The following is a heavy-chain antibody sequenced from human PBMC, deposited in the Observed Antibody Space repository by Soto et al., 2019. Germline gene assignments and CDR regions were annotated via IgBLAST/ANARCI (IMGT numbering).Heavy chain of an antibody. Sequence: GGSLRLSCTASGFTFGDYAMSWVRQAPGKGLEWVGFIRSKAYGGTTEYAASVKGRFTISRDDSKSIAYLQMNSLKTEDTAVYYCTRVRWSLGYCSGGSCPGAYYFDYWGQGTLVTVSS. J-gene: IGHJ4*02. V-gene: IGHV3-49*04. D-gene: IGHD2-15*01. CDR3: TRVRWSLGYCSGGSCPGAYYFDY. CDR1: GFTFGDYA. CDR2: IRSKAYGGTT.